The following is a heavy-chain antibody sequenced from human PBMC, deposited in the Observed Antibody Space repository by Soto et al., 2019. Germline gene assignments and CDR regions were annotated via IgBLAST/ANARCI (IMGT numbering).Heavy chain of an antibody. D-gene: IGHD6-19*01. CDR3: ARVEAVAGLYNYHGLAV. CDR2: IVPIFGTT. V-gene: IGHV1-69*12. Sequence: QVQLVQSGAEVKKPGSSVKVSCKVSGGTFSNYAIDWVRLAPGHGLEWMGGIVPIFGTTYYTQKFQGRATIMANDSTTTSYLEMSSLRSEDTAIYYCARVEAVAGLYNYHGLAVWGKGTAVTVSS. CDR1: GGTFSNYA. J-gene: IGHJ6*04.